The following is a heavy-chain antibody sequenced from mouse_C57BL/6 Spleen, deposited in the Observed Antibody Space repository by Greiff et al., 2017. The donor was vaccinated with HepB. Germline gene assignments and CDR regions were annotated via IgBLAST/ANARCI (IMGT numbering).Heavy chain of an antibody. CDR1: GYTFPGSW. D-gene: IGHD1-1*01. CDR3: ARWITTGGFDY. Sequence: QVQLQQPGAELVMPGASVKLSCKASGYTFPGSWMHWVKQRPGQGLEWIGEIDPSDSYTNYNQKFKGKSTLTVDKSSSTAYMQLSSLTSEDSAVYYCARWITTGGFDYWGQGTTLTVSS. V-gene: IGHV1-69*01. CDR2: IDPSDSYT. J-gene: IGHJ2*01.